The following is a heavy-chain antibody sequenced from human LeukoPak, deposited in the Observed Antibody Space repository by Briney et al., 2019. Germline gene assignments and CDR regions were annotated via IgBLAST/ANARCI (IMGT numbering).Heavy chain of an antibody. Sequence: SVKVSCKASGGTFSSYAISWVRQAPGQGLEWMGGIIPIFGTANYAQKFQGRVTITADKSTSTAYMELSSLRSEDTAVYYCAVGIQLWLHYYYYYMDVWGKGTTVTASS. D-gene: IGHD5-18*01. CDR1: GGTFSSYA. CDR2: IIPIFGTA. CDR3: AVGIQLWLHYYYYYMDV. V-gene: IGHV1-69*06. J-gene: IGHJ6*03.